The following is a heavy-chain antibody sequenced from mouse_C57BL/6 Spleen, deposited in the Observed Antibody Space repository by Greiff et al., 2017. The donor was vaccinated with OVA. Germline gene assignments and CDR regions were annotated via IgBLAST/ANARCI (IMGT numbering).Heavy chain of an antibody. CDR2: IYPGDGDT. CDR1: GYAFSSSW. V-gene: IGHV1-82*01. CDR3: ARWDSYDADYYFDY. J-gene: IGHJ2*01. Sequence: QVQLKESGPELVKPGASVKISCKASGYAFSSSWMNWVKQRPGKGLEWIGRIYPGDGDTNYNGKFKGKATLTADKSSSTAYMQLSSLTSEDSAVYFCARWDSYDADYYFDYWGQGTTLTVSS. D-gene: IGHD2-3*01.